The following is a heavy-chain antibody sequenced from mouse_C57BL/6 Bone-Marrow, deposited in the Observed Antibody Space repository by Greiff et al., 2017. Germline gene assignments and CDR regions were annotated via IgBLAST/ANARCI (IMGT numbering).Heavy chain of an antibody. Sequence: VKLQESGAELVRPGASVKLSCKASGYTFTDYYINWVKQRPGQGLEWIARIYPGSGNTYYNEKFKGKATLTAEKSSSTAYMQLSSLTSEDSAVYFCARSGGLAWFAYWGQGTLVTVSA. CDR1: GYTFTDYY. D-gene: IGHD3-1*01. V-gene: IGHV1-76*01. CDR2: IYPGSGNT. CDR3: ARSGGLAWFAY. J-gene: IGHJ3*01.